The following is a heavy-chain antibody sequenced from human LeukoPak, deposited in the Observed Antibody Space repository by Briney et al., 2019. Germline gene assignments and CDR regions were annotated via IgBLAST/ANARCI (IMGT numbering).Heavy chain of an antibody. CDR1: VFGLSNAG. CDR2: INHNGNVN. J-gene: IGHJ6*02. V-gene: IGHV3-7*03. D-gene: IGHD2-15*01. Sequence: GGPLKPSVPASVFGLSNAGMNWAGQAQGKGLEWVASINHNGNVNYYVDSVKGRFTISRDNAKNSLYLQMSNLRAEDTAVYFCARGGGWDVWGQGATVTVSS. CDR3: ARGGGWDV.